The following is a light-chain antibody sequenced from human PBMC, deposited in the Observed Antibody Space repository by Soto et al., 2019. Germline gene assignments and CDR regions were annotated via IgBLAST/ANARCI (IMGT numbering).Light chain of an antibody. CDR1: SSNIGSNI. V-gene: IGLV1-44*01. CDR2: SNN. Sequence: QSVVTQPPSASGTPGQMVTISCSGSSSNIGSNIVNWYQHLPGTAPKLLIYSNNQRPSGVPDRFSASKSGTSASLAISGLQSDDEADYYCASWDDSLNGVIFGGGTKLTVL. CDR3: ASWDDSLNGVI. J-gene: IGLJ2*01.